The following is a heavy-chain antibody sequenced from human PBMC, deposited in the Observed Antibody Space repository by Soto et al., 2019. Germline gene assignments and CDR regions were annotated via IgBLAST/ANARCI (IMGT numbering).Heavy chain of an antibody. CDR1: GGTFSSYA. CDR2: IIPIFGTA. J-gene: IGHJ6*02. CDR3: ARVYLRISTNPLPGRVYYYYGMDV. V-gene: IGHV1-69*06. D-gene: IGHD2-2*01. Sequence: QVQLVQSGAEVKKPGSSVKVSCKASGGTFSSYAISWVPQAPGQGLEWMGGIIPIFGTANYAQKFQGRVTITADKSTSTAYMELSSLRSEDTAVYYCARVYLRISTNPLPGRVYYYYGMDVWGQGTTVTVSS.